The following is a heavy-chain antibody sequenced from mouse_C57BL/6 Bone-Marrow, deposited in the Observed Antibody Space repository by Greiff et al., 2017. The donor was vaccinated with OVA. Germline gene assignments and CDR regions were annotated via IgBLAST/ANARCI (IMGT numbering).Heavy chain of an antibody. D-gene: IGHD1-1*01. CDR2: IYPGSGST. Sequence: VQLQQPGAELVKPGASVKMSCKASGYTFTSYWITWVKQRPGQGLAWIGDIYPGSGSTNYNEKFKSKATLTVDTSSSTAYMQLSSLTSYDSAVYYCARRYYGSSWYFDVWGTGTTVTVSS. V-gene: IGHV1-55*01. J-gene: IGHJ1*03. CDR1: GYTFTSYW. CDR3: ARRYYGSSWYFDV.